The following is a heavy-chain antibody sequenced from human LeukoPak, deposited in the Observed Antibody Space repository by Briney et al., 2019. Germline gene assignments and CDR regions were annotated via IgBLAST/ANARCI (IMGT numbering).Heavy chain of an antibody. J-gene: IGHJ6*03. Sequence: GSSVKVSCKASGGTFSSYAISWVRQAPGQGLEWMGGIIPIFGTANYAQKFQGRVTITTDESTSTAYMELSSLRSEDTAVYYCARGVPAAIGPLYYYYMDVWGEGTTVTVSS. V-gene: IGHV1-69*05. CDR2: IIPIFGTA. CDR1: GGTFSSYA. D-gene: IGHD2-2*01. CDR3: ARGVPAAIGPLYYYYMDV.